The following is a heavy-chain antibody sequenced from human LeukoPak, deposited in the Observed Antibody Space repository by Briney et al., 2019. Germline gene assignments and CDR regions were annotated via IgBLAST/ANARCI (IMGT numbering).Heavy chain of an antibody. Sequence: GGSLRLSCAASGFTFSSYSMNWVRQAPGKGLEWVSYISSSSSTIYYADSVKGRFTISRGNAKNSLYLQVNSLRAEDTAVYYCASGRYYYGMDVWGQGTTVTVSS. V-gene: IGHV3-48*01. CDR3: ASGRYYYGMDV. CDR2: ISSSSSTI. CDR1: GFTFSSYS. J-gene: IGHJ6*02.